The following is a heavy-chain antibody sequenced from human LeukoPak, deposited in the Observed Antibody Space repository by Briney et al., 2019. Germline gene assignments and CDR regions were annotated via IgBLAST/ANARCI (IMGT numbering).Heavy chain of an antibody. V-gene: IGHV3-23*01. CDR2: ISGSGGST. CDR3: AKDSYGPYPH. D-gene: IGHD5-18*01. CDR1: GFTISYYS. J-gene: IGHJ4*02. Sequence: GGSLRLSCAASGFTISYYSMNWVRQAPGKGLEWVSAISGSGGSTYYADSVKGRFTISRDNSKNTLYLQMNSLRAEDTAVYYCAKDSYGPYPHWGQGTLVTVSS.